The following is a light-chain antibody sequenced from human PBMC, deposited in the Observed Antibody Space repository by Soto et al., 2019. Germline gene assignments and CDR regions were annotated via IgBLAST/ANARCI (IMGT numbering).Light chain of an antibody. CDR3: QRRSNSVT. CDR2: DAS. J-gene: IGKJ1*01. V-gene: IGKV3-11*01. CDR1: QSVSSY. Sequence: EIVLTQSPATLSLSPGERATLSCRASQSVSSYLAWYQQKPGQAPRLLIYDASNRATGIPARFSGSGSGTDFPLTISSLEPEYFAVYYCQRRSNSVTFGQGTKVEIK.